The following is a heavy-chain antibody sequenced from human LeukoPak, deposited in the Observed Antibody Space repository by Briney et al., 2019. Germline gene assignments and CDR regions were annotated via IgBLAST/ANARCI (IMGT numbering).Heavy chain of an antibody. CDR1: GGSISSYY. J-gene: IGHJ4*02. CDR3: ARGPTATTDY. V-gene: IGHV4-59*01. Sequence: SETLSLTCTVSGGSISSYYWSWIRQPPGKGLEWIGYIYYSGSTNYNPSLKSRVTISVDTSKNQFSLNLTSVTTADTAVYYCARGPTATTDYWGQGTLVTVSS. D-gene: IGHD4-17*01. CDR2: IYYSGST.